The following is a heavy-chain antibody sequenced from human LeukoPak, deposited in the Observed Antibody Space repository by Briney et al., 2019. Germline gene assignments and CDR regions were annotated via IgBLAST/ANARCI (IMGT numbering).Heavy chain of an antibody. D-gene: IGHD4-11*01. Sequence: PGGSLRLSCAASGFTFSSYWMHWVRQAPGKGLVWVSRINTDGSSTSYADSVKGRFTISRDNAKNTLYLQMNSLRAEDTAVYYCARVGTVTTPGYFDLWGRGTLVTVSS. J-gene: IGHJ2*01. CDR3: ARVGTVTTPGYFDL. CDR2: INTDGSST. CDR1: GFTFSSYW. V-gene: IGHV3-74*01.